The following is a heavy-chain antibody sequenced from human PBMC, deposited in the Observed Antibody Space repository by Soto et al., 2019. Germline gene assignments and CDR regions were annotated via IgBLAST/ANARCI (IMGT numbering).Heavy chain of an antibody. Sequence: GGSLRLSCAASGFTFTRYSMNWVRQAPGKGLEWVSFISSTTNYIYYGDSMKGRFTISRDNAKNSLYLEMNSLRAEDTAVYYCARESEDLTSNFDYWGQGTLVTVSS. CDR2: ISSTTNYI. J-gene: IGHJ4*02. V-gene: IGHV3-21*06. CDR1: GFTFTRYS. CDR3: ARESEDLTSNFDY.